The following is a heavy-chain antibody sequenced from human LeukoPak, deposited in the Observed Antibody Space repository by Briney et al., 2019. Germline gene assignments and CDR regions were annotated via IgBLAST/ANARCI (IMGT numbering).Heavy chain of an antibody. CDR2: INHSGST. Sequence: SETLSLTCAVYGGSFSGYYWSWIRQPPGKGLEWIGEINHSGSTNYNPSLKSRVTISVDTSKNQFSLKLSSVTAADTAVYYCARHRPWGYCSSTSCYHFDYWGQGTLVTVSS. D-gene: IGHD2-2*01. J-gene: IGHJ4*02. CDR3: ARHRPWGYCSSTSCYHFDY. V-gene: IGHV4-34*01. CDR1: GGSFSGYY.